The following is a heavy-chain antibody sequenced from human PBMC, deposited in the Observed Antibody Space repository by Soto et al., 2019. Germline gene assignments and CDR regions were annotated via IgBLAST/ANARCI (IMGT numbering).Heavy chain of an antibody. CDR3: AHQNVYNYGSYFFDY. D-gene: IGHD3-10*01. V-gene: IGHV2-5*01. CDR2: IYSYDDK. Sequence: QITLKESGPTLVKPTQTLTLTCTFSGFSLSTTTVGVGWVRQPPGKALEWLALIYSYDDKRYSPSLKSRLTVTKDTSNNQVVLTMTDMDPVDTATYYCAHQNVYNYGSYFFDYWGQGTLVTVSS. CDR1: GFSLSTTTVG. J-gene: IGHJ4*02.